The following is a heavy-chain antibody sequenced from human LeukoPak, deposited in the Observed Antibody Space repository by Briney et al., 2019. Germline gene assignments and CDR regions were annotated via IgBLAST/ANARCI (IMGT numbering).Heavy chain of an antibody. J-gene: IGHJ6*02. V-gene: IGHV4-31*03. CDR1: GGSISTGGYY. Sequence: KPSETLSLTCTVSGGSISTGGYYWSWIRQHPGKGLEWIGYIYYSGSTSYNPSLKSRITMSVDTSKNQFSLKLTSVTAADTAVYYCARDVGGIYCSGGSCYSDGVDVWGQGTTVTVSS. CDR2: IYYSGST. D-gene: IGHD2-15*01. CDR3: ARDVGGIYCSGGSCYSDGVDV.